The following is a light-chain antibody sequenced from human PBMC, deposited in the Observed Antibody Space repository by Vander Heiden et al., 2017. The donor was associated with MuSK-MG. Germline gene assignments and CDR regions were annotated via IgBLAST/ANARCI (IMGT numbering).Light chain of an antibody. CDR3: GMWDSDLNALV. CDR1: IPNIGRNY. CDR2: DNN. Sequence: QSVSTQPPSVSAAPGQKVTITSPVRIPNIGRNYVSWYQQFPGTAPKPHMKDNNKRPSGIPDRFFCFKSGTNATRAITGLQAGDETDDCCGMWDSDLNALVFGGGTKLTVL. J-gene: IGLJ2*01. V-gene: IGLV1-51*01.